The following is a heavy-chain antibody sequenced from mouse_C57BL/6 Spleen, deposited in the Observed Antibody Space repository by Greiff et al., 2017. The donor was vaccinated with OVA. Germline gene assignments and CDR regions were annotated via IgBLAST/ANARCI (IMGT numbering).Heavy chain of an antibody. CDR3: ARSGTTVVPYAMDY. CDR2: IYPGDGDT. J-gene: IGHJ4*01. V-gene: IGHV1-80*01. Sequence: QVHVKQSGAELVKPGASVKISCKASGYAFSSYWMNWVKQRPGKGLEWIGQIYPGDGDTNYNGKFKGKATLTADKSSSTAYMQLSSLTSEDSAVYFCARSGTTVVPYAMDYWGQGTSVTVSS. CDR1: GYAFSSYW. D-gene: IGHD1-1*01.